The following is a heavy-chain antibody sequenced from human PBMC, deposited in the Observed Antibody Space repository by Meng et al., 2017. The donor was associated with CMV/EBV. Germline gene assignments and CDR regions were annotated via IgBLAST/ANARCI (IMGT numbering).Heavy chain of an antibody. V-gene: IGHV1-2*02. CDR3: VRSSGWSLFDY. Sequence: QVERVPSGPEIKTPGASVKVPCPTSGFTFRDYYIHWVRPAPGQGLEWMGWVNSNNDATNYARKFQGRVSMTRDTSISTAHMELSRLMSDDTAVYYCVRSSGWSLFDYWGQGTLVTVSS. D-gene: IGHD6-19*01. J-gene: IGHJ4*02. CDR1: GFTFRDYY. CDR2: VNSNNDAT.